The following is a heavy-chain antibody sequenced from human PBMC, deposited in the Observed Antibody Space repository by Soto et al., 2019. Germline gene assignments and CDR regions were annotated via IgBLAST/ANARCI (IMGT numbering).Heavy chain of an antibody. J-gene: IGHJ6*02. D-gene: IGHD6-6*01. CDR2: IYSDGTT. CDR1: GFTVSSNY. CDR3: ARHKAYSSSRDYYYYYGMDV. Sequence: GGSLRLSCAASGFTVSSNYMSWVRQAPGKGLEWVSVIYSDGTTYYVDSVKGRFTISRDTSKNTLYLQMNSLRAEDTAMYYCARHKAYSSSRDYYYYYGMDVWGQGTTVTVSS. V-gene: IGHV3-53*01.